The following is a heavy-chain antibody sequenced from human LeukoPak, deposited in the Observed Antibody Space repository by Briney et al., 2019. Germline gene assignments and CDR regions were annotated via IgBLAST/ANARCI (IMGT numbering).Heavy chain of an antibody. Sequence: SVKVSCKASGGTFSSYAISWVRQAPEQGLEWMGRIIPILGIANYAQKFQGRVTITADKSTSTAYMELSSLRSEDTAVYYCARDYYGSGSYDYWGQGTLVTVSS. CDR3: ARDYYGSGSYDY. D-gene: IGHD3-10*01. CDR2: IIPILGIA. CDR1: GGTFSSYA. J-gene: IGHJ4*02. V-gene: IGHV1-69*04.